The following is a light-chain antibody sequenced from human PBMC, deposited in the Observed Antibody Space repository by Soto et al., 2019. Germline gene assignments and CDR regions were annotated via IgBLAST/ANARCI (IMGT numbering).Light chain of an antibody. CDR2: DVT. Sequence: QSALTQPRSVSGSPGQSLTISCTGASSDVGSYNHVSWYQQYPGKAPKVLIYDVTQRPSGVPDRFSGSKSGNTASLSISGLKAADEADYYCCSYAGNNILVFGGGTKLTVL. J-gene: IGLJ2*01. CDR3: CSYAGNNILV. V-gene: IGLV2-11*01. CDR1: SSDVGSYNH.